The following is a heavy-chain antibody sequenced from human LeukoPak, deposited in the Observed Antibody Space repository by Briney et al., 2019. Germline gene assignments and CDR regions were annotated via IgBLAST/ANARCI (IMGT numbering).Heavy chain of an antibody. D-gene: IGHD2-15*01. CDR1: GFSISIFS. Sequence: PGGSLRLSCVATGFSISIFSMDWVCQTPGKGLEWISYISHDGSIAYYADSVKGRFTISRDNAKNSLYLQMNSLRAEDTAVYYCARTTGYCSGGNCYRYFQKWGQGTLVTVSS. J-gene: IGHJ1*01. CDR3: ARTTGYCSGGNCYRYFQK. V-gene: IGHV3-48*01. CDR2: ISHDGSIA.